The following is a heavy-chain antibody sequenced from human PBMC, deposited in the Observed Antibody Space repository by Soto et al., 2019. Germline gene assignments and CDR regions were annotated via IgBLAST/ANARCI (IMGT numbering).Heavy chain of an antibody. CDR2: IYYSGST. D-gene: IGHD5-18*01. CDR1: GGSISSGGYY. V-gene: IGHV4-31*03. J-gene: IGHJ4*02. CDR3: ARDHLDSYGYRQYYFDY. Sequence: SETLSLTCTVSGGSISSGGYYWSWIRQHPGKGLEWIGYIYYSGSTYYNPSLKSRVTISVDTSKNQFSLKLSSVTAADTAVYYCARDHLDSYGYRQYYFDYWGQGTLVTVSS.